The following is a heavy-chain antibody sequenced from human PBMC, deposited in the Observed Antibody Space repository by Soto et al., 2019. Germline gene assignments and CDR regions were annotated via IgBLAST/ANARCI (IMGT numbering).Heavy chain of an antibody. CDR3: ARDLGYGDYPPDGWFDP. D-gene: IGHD4-17*01. V-gene: IGHV4-59*01. CDR1: GGSISSYY. CDR2: IYYSGST. Sequence: SETLSLTCTVSGGSISSYYWSWIRQPPGKGLEWIGYIYYSGSTNYNPSLKSRVTISVDTSKNQFSLKLSSVTAADTAVSYCARDLGYGDYPPDGWFDPWGQGTLVTVSS. J-gene: IGHJ5*02.